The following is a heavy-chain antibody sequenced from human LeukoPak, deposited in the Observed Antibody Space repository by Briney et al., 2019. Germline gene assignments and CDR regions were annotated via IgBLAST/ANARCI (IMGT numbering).Heavy chain of an antibody. J-gene: IGHJ4*02. CDR3: ARGLDFQGEANFDY. Sequence: ASVKVSCKASGYTFTSYDINWVRQATGQGLEWMGWMNPNSGNTGYAQKFQGRVTMTRNTSISTAYMELSSLRSEDTAVYYCARGLDFQGEANFDYWGQGTLVTVS. V-gene: IGHV1-8*01. CDR1: GYTFTSYD. D-gene: IGHD3-16*01. CDR2: MNPNSGNT.